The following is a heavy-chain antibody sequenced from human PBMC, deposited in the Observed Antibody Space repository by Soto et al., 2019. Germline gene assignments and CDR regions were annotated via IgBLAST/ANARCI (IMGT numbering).Heavy chain of an antibody. J-gene: IGHJ6*02. CDR2: IYYSGST. D-gene: IGHD6-19*01. CDR1: GGSISSGGYY. CDR3: ASGYSSGWYSRYYYYGMDV. V-gene: IGHV4-31*03. Sequence: QVQLQESGPGLVKPSQTLSLTCTVSGGSISSGGYYWGWIRQHPGKGLGWIGDIYYSGSTYYNPSLKRRVTISVDTSKDQSSLKLSSVTAADTAVYYCASGYSSGWYSRYYYYGMDVWGQGTTVTVSS.